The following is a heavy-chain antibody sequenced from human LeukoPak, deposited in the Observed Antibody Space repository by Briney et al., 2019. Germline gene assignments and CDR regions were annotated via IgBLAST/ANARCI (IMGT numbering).Heavy chain of an antibody. CDR3: AGEGSGWLPNY. CDR2: ISSGSDIV. J-gene: IGHJ4*02. D-gene: IGHD6-19*01. V-gene: IGHV3-48*04. CDR1: GFTFSSYG. Sequence: GGSLRLSCAVSGFTFSSYGMNWVRQAPGKGLEWVSHISSGSDIVYYADSVKGRFTISRDNTKNSLYLHMDSLRAEDTAVYYCAGEGSGWLPNYWGQGTLVTVSS.